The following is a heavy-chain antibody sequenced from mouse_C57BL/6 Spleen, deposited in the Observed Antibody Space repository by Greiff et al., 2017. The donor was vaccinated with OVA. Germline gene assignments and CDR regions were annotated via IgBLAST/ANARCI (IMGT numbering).Heavy chain of an antibody. V-gene: IGHV1-7*01. CDR1: GYTFTSYW. Sequence: QVQLKQSGAELAKPGASVKLSCKASGYTFTSYWMHWVKQRPGQGLEWIGYINPSSGYTKYNQKFKDKATLTADKSSSTAYMQLSSLTYEDSAVYYCARSGGITTVVATYYYAMDYWGQGTSVTVSS. CDR2: INPSSGYT. CDR3: ARSGGITTVVATYYYAMDY. D-gene: IGHD1-1*01. J-gene: IGHJ4*01.